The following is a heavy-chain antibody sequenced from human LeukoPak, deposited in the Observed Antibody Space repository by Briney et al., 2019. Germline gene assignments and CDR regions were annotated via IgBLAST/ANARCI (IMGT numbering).Heavy chain of an antibody. V-gene: IGHV3-20*04. CDR3: ARQLVHYGTDLNPFDY. CDR1: GFTFDDYG. D-gene: IGHD3-10*01. Sequence: PGGSLTLSCAASGFTFDDYGMSWVRQAPGKGLEWVSGINWNGGSTGYADSVKGRFTISRDNAKNSLYLQMNSLRAEDSALYYCARQLVHYGTDLNPFDYWGQGTLVTVSS. J-gene: IGHJ4*02. CDR2: INWNGGST.